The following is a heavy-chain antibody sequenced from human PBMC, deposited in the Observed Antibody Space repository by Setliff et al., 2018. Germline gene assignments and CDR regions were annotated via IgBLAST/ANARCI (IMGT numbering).Heavy chain of an antibody. CDR3: ARKGISALSGAFDM. Sequence: SETLSLTCAVSGYSISNYYWSWIRQPAGKGLEWIGRIYTSGSTNYNPSLKSRVTMSVDTSKNQFSLKLSSVTAADTAVYYCARKGISALSGAFDMWGQGTMVTVS. V-gene: IGHV4-4*07. CDR1: GYSISNYY. D-gene: IGHD1-26*01. J-gene: IGHJ3*02. CDR2: IYTSGST.